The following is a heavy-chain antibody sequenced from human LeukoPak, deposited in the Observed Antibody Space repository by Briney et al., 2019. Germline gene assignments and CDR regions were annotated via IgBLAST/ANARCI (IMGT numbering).Heavy chain of an antibody. D-gene: IGHD3-22*01. CDR1: GFTFSRYW. Sequence: GRSLRLSCAASGFTFSRYWMHWGRQAPGKGLEWVSRINSDGSSTNYADSVKGRFTISRDNAKNTLYLQMNSLRVEDTAVYYCASSSGGFNWFDPWGQGTLVTVSS. V-gene: IGHV3-74*01. J-gene: IGHJ5*02. CDR2: INSDGSST. CDR3: ASSSGGFNWFDP.